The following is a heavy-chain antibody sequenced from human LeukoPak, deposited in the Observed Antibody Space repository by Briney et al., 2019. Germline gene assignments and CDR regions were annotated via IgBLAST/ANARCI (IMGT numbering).Heavy chain of an antibody. V-gene: IGHV3-30-3*01. Sequence: GGSLRLSCAASGFTFSSYAMHWVRQAPGKGLEWVAVISYDGSNKYYADSVKGRFTISRDNSKNTLYLQMNSLRAEDTAVYYCARGRANAFDPWGQGTLVTVSS. CDR1: GFTFSSYA. CDR3: ARGRANAFDP. J-gene: IGHJ5*02. D-gene: IGHD1-1*01. CDR2: ISYDGSNK.